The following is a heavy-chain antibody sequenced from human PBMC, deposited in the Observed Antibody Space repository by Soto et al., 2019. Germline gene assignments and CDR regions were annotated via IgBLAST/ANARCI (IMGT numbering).Heavy chain of an antibody. V-gene: IGHV4-31*03. CDR1: GGSISSGGYY. CDR2: IYYSGST. Sequence: SETLSLTCTVSGGSISSGGYYWSWIRQHPGKGLEWIGYIYYSGSTYYNPSLKSRVTISVDTSKNQFSLKLSSVTAADTAVYYFAREASTHWFAPWPQGTLVTVS. CDR3: AREASTHWFAP. J-gene: IGHJ5*02.